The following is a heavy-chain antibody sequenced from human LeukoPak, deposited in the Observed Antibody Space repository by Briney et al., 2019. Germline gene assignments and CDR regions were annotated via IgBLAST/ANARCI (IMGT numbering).Heavy chain of an antibody. CDR3: GNYDSRGKFDY. Sequence: ASVKVSCKASGYTFTSYGISWVRQAPGQGLEGMGWVSGYNGNTKYAQKFQGRVTMTTDTSTSTAYMELRSLRSDDTAVYFCGNYDSRGKFDYWGQGTLVTVSS. V-gene: IGHV1-18*01. J-gene: IGHJ4*02. D-gene: IGHD3-22*01. CDR1: GYTFTSYG. CDR2: VSGYNGNT.